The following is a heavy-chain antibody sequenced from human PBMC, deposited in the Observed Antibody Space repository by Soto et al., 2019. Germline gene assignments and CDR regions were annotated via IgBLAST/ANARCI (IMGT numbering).Heavy chain of an antibody. D-gene: IGHD4-17*01. CDR3: AKDSYTVKEPYYFDY. CDR2: IIGIGCST. Sequence: GGSLRLSCAASGFTFSSYAMSWVRQAPGKGLEWVSAIIGIGCSTYFADSVKGRFTISRDISKNTLYLQMNSLRAEDTAVYYCAKDSYTVKEPYYFDYWGQGTLVTVSS. J-gene: IGHJ4*02. CDR1: GFTFSSYA. V-gene: IGHV3-23*01.